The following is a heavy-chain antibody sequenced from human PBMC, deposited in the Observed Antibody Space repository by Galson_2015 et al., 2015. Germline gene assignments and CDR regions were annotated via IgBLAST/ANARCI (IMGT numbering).Heavy chain of an antibody. CDR1: GFTFSSYA. J-gene: IGHJ3*02. CDR3: ARLRWADAFDI. Sequence: AMRLSCAASGFTFSSYAMSWVRQAPGKGLEWVANIKQDGSEKYYVDSVKDRFTISRDNAKNSLYLQMNSLRAYDTAVFYCARLRWADAFDIWGQGTMVTVSS. D-gene: IGHD1-26*01. CDR2: IKQDGSEK. V-gene: IGHV3-7*01.